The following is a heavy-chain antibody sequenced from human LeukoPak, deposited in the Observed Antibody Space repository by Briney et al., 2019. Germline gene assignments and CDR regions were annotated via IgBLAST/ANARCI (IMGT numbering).Heavy chain of an antibody. CDR2: INSDGSST. D-gene: IGHD3-10*01. J-gene: IGHJ4*02. CDR1: GFTFSSHW. V-gene: IGHV3-74*01. Sequence: GGSLRLSCAASGFTFSSHWMHWVRQAPGKGLVWVSRINSDGSSTSYADSVKGRFTISRDNAKNTLYLQMNSLRVEDTAVYYCAREWSGFGELSDYWGQGTLVTVSS. CDR3: AREWSGFGELSDY.